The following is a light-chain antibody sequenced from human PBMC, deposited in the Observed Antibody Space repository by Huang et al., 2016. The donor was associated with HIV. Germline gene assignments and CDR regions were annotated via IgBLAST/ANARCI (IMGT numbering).Light chain of an antibody. V-gene: IGKV3-20*01. CDR2: GES. CDR3: HQYGNSPQS. CDR1: QDINNNY. Sequence: ETELTQSPDTLSLSPGEGATLSCGASQDINNNYLVWYQQKPGQAPSLIMYGESHRATGIPDRFSGSGSGTDFSLTINKVEPEDFAVYYCHQYGNSPQSFGQGTKLEMK. J-gene: IGKJ2*03.